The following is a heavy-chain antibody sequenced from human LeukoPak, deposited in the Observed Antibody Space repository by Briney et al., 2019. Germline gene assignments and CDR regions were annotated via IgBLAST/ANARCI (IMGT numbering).Heavy chain of an antibody. CDR2: IGASGGAT. CDR3: AKERGIQLWFYFVY. V-gene: IGHV3-23*01. J-gene: IGHJ4*02. Sequence: GGSLRLSCAASGFTFSSYAMSWVRQAPGKGLEWVSGIGASGGATYYADSVKGRFTISRDNSKNTLYLQMNSLRAEDTALYYCAKERGIQLWFYFVYWGQGTLVTVSS. CDR1: GFTFSSYA. D-gene: IGHD5-18*01.